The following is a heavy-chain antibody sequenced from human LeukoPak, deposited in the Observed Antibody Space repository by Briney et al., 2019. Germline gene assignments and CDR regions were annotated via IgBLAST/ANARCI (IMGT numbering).Heavy chain of an antibody. J-gene: IGHJ4*02. CDR2: INPNSGGT. CDR3: ARGPSSTVTAAYFDY. V-gene: IGHV1-2*02. CDR1: GYTFTGYY. Sequence: ASVKVSCKASGYTFTGYYMHWVRQAPGQGLEWMGWINPNSGGTNYAQTFQGRVTMTSDTSTRTAYMDLSRLISDDTAVYYCARGPSSTVTAAYFDYWGQGTLVTVSS. D-gene: IGHD2-21*02.